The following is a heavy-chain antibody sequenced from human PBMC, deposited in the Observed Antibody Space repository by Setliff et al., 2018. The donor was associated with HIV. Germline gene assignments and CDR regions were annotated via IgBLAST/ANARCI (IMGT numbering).Heavy chain of an antibody. J-gene: IGHJ4*02. Sequence: GESLRLSCAASGFTFTNYWMNWVRQAPGKGLEWVANIHQDGSEKYYVDSVKGRFFISRDNTRNLLYLEMRSLRAEDTAVYYCAGSRGYFVQADWGQGTLVTVS. D-gene: IGHD1-1*01. CDR2: IHQDGSEK. CDR3: AGSRGYFVQAD. V-gene: IGHV3-7*01. CDR1: GFTFTNYW.